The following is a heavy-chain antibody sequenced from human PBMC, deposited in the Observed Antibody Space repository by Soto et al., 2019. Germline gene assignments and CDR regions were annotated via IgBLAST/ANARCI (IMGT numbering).Heavy chain of an antibody. J-gene: IGHJ3*02. CDR2: ISSSSSTI. CDR1: GFTFSSYT. V-gene: IGHV3-48*04. Sequence: GGSLRLSCAASGFTFSSYTMNWVRQAPGKGLEWVSYISSSSSTIYYADSVKGRFTISRDNAKNSLYVQMNSMRAEDTAVYYCARDADILTGSDAFDIWGQGTMVTVSS. CDR3: ARDADILTGSDAFDI. D-gene: IGHD3-9*01.